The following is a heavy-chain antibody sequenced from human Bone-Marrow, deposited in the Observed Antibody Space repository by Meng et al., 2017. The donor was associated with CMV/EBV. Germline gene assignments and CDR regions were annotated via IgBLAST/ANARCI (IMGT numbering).Heavy chain of an antibody. CDR1: GGSVSIGRYY. V-gene: IGHV4-61*01. J-gene: IGHJ6*02. CDR2: IYYTGST. CDR3: ARVPGSGSYPRRYYYYYGMDV. D-gene: IGHD3-10*01. Sequence: GSLRLSCPVSGGSVSIGRYYWSWIRQPPGKGLEWIGYIYYTGSTNYNPSLKSRVTLSTDTSKNQFSLKLSSVTAADTAVYYCARVPGSGSYPRRYYYYYGMDVWGQGTTVTVSS.